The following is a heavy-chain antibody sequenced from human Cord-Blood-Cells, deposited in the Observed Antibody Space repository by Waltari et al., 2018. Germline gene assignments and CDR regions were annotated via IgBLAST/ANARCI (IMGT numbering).Heavy chain of an antibody. D-gene: IGHD2-15*01. Sequence: QVQLQQWGAGLLKPSETLSLTCAVYGGSFSGYYWSWLRQPPGKGLEWIGEINHSGSTNYNPSLKSRVTISVDTSKNQFSLKLSSVTAADTAVYYCAKSRGGSCYYYGMDVWGQGTTVTVSS. V-gene: IGHV4-34*01. CDR3: AKSRGGSCYYYGMDV. CDR2: INHSGST. J-gene: IGHJ6*02. CDR1: GGSFSGYY.